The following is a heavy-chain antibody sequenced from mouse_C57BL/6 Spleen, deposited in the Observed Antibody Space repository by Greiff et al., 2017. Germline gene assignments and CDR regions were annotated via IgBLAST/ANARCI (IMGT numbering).Heavy chain of an antibody. V-gene: IGHV1-64*01. CDR2: IHPNSGST. D-gene: IGHD1-1*01. J-gene: IGHJ4*01. Sequence: QVQLKQPGAELVKPGASVKLSCKASGYTFTSYWMHWVKQRPGQGLEWIGMIHPNSGSTNYNEKFKSKATLTVDKSSSTAYMQLSSLTSEDSAVYYCARRKATVVAGNAMDYWGQGTSVTVSS. CDR3: ARRKATVVAGNAMDY. CDR1: GYTFTSYW.